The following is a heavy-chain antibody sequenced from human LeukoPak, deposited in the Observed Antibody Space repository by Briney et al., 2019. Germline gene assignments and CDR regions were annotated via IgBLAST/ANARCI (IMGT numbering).Heavy chain of an antibody. CDR2: IIPIFGTA. CDR3: ASSRAAAGHHNYYYYGMDV. V-gene: IGHV1-69*13. D-gene: IGHD6-13*01. Sequence: SVTVSCTASGGTFSSYAISWVRQAPGQGLEWMGGIIPIFGTANYAQKFQGRVTITADESTSTAYMELSSLRSEDTAVYYCASSRAAAGHHNYYYYGMDVWGQGTTVTVSS. CDR1: GGTFSSYA. J-gene: IGHJ6*02.